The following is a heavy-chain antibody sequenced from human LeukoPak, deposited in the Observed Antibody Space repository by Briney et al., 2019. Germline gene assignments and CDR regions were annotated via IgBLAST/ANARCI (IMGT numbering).Heavy chain of an antibody. Sequence: SETLSLTCTVSGGSITSTSYFWGWIRQPPGKGLEWIASIYYSGSTYYNPSLKSRVTISVDTSKNQFSLKLSSVTAADTAVYYCARVYYSNSYDYWYFDLWGRGTLVTVSS. CDR3: ARVYYSNSYDYWYFDL. V-gene: IGHV4-39*07. D-gene: IGHD6-13*01. CDR1: GGSITSTSYF. CDR2: IYYSGST. J-gene: IGHJ2*01.